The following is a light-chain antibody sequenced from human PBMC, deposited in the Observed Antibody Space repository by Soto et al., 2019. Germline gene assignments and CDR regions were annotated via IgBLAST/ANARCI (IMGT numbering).Light chain of an antibody. V-gene: IGKV3-20*01. CDR3: QQYDSSTRT. J-gene: IGKJ1*01. Sequence: EIVLTQSPGTLSLSPGERATLYCRASQTITNSYLAWYQQKPGQAPQLLIYAASSRATGIPDRFSGGGSGTDFTLTINRLESEDFAVYYCQQYDSSTRTFGQGTRVEIK. CDR2: AAS. CDR1: QTITNSY.